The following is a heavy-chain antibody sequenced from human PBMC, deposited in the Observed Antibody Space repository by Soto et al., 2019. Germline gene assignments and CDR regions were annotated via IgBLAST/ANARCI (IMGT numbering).Heavy chain of an antibody. CDR2: IYYSGST. J-gene: IGHJ4*02. CDR1: GGSISSGGYY. V-gene: IGHV4-31*03. Sequence: SETLSLTCTVSGGSISSGGYYWSWIRQHPGKGLEWIGYIYYSGSTYYNPSLKSRVTISVDTSKNQFSLKLSSVTAADTAVYYRARDNGWAFYYFDDWGQGTPVTVSS. CDR3: ARDNGWAFYYFDD.